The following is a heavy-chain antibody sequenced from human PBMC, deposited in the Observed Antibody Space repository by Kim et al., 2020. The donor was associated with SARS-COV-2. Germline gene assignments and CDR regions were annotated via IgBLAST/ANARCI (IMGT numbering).Heavy chain of an antibody. V-gene: IGHV4-31*03. Sequence: SETLSLTCTVSGGSISSGGYYWSWIRQHPGKGLEWIGYIYYSGSTYYNPSLKSRVTISVDTSKNQFSLKLSSVTAADTAVYYCARDRVLWFGERSLYYYYGMDVWGQGTTVTVSS. CDR3: ARDRVLWFGERSLYYYYGMDV. CDR1: GGSISSGGYY. D-gene: IGHD3-10*01. CDR2: IYYSGST. J-gene: IGHJ6*02.